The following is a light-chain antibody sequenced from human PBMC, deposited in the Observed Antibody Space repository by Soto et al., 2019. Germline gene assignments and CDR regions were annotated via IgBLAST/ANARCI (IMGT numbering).Light chain of an antibody. CDR3: QQYNSYSLT. CDR2: KAS. CDR1: QSISSW. V-gene: IGKV1-5*03. J-gene: IGKJ4*01. Sequence: TESPSMHITSVEERGTITYRASQSISSWLAWYQQKPGKAPKLLIYKASSLESGVPSRFSGSGSGTEFALTISSLQPDDVSTYYCQQYNSYSLTFGGGTKVDIK.